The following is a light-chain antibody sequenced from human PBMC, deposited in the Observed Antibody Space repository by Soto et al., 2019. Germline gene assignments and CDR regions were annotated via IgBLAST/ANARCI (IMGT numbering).Light chain of an antibody. V-gene: IGKV3-20*01. J-gene: IGKJ1*01. CDR3: QQYGSLRT. Sequence: EIVFTQSPGTLSLSPGERATLSCRASQSVSSSYLAWYQKKPGQAPRLLIYGASSRATGIPDRFSGSGSGTDFTLTISRLEPEDFAVYYCQQYGSLRTFGQGTKVEIK. CDR1: QSVSSSY. CDR2: GAS.